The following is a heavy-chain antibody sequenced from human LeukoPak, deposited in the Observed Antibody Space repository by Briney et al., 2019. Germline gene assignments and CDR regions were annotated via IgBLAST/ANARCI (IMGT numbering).Heavy chain of an antibody. D-gene: IGHD6-6*01. CDR3: ARDLIASRPGWFDP. CDR2: ISAYNGDT. CDR1: GYTFTTYC. J-gene: IGHJ5*02. Sequence: GASVKVSCKASGYTFTTYCVSWVRQAPGQGLEWMGWISAYNGDTTYAQTLQGRVTMTTDTSTSTAYMELRSLRSDDTAIYFCARDLIASRPGWFDPWGQGTLVTVSS. V-gene: IGHV1-18*01.